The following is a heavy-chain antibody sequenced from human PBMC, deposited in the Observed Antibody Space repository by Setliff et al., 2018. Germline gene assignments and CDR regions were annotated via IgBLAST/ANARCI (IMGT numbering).Heavy chain of an antibody. V-gene: IGHV3-73*01. CDR2: IRGRTDNYAT. Sequence: PGGSLRLSCAASGFSFSGSAVYWVRQASVKGLEWIGRIRGRTDNYATAYAVSVRGRFTISRDDSKNTAYLQMNSLKTEDTAVYYCTFARDGYDVFDIWGQGTMVTVSS. CDR1: GFSFSGSA. D-gene: IGHD5-18*01. J-gene: IGHJ3*02. CDR3: TFARDGYDVFDI.